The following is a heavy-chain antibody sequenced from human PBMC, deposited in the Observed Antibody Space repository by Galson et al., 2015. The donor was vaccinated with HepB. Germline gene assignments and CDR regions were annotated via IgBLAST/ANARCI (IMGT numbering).Heavy chain of an antibody. CDR2: IIPILGIA. J-gene: IGHJ3*02. CDR3: ARPIWFGDNAFDI. CDR1: GGTFSSYA. Sequence: SVKVSCKASGGTFSSYATSWVRQAPGQGLEWMGRIIPILGIANYAQKFQGRVTITADKSTSTAYMELSSLRSEDTAVYYCARPIWFGDNAFDIWGQGTMVTVSS. V-gene: IGHV1-69*04. D-gene: IGHD3-10*01.